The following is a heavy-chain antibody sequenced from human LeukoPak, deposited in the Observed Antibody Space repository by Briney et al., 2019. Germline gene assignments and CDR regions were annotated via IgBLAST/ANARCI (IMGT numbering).Heavy chain of an antibody. J-gene: IGHJ3*02. D-gene: IGHD3-9*01. V-gene: IGHV1-69*05. CDR1: GGTFSSYA. Sequence: SVKVSRKASGGTFSSYAISWVRQAPGQGLEWMGGIIPIFGTANYAQKFQGRVTITTDESTSTAYMELSSLRSEDTAVYYCARYRPPVFHYDILTGYLPGAFDIWGQGTMVTVSS. CDR2: IIPIFGTA. CDR3: ARYRPPVFHYDILTGYLPGAFDI.